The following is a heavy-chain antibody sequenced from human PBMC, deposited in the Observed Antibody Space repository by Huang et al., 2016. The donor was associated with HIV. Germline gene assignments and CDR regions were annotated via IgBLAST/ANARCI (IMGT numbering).Heavy chain of an antibody. CDR2: TEPGDSDT. D-gene: IGHD2-2*01. CDR1: GYTFNGYW. J-gene: IGHJ3*02. V-gene: IGHV5-51*01. CDR3: ARQGVGDFVVEPTGLGAFDI. Sequence: EVQLVQSGAVVKKPGESLKISCKGSGYTFNGYWIGWVRQMPGKGLEWMGSTEPGDSDTTYSPSLQGQVTISADKSISTAYLQWSGLKASDTAMYYCARQGVGDFVVEPTGLGAFDIWGQGTMVTVSS.